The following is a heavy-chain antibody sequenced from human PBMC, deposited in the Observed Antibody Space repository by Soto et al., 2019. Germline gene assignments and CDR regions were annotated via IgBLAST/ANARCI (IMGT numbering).Heavy chain of an antibody. CDR3: ARGDCVGGTCYSLAGSFYYYMDV. CDR1: GFTFSNYW. V-gene: IGHV3-74*01. D-gene: IGHD2-15*01. Sequence: EVQLVESGGDLVQPGGSLRLSCAASGFTFSNYWMYWVRQAPGKGLVWVSRINSEGSVSSYADSVKGRLTISRDNVKNPLYLQMDSLRAEDTAVYYCARGDCVGGTCYSLAGSFYYYMDVWGKGTTVTVFS. CDR2: INSEGSVS. J-gene: IGHJ6*03.